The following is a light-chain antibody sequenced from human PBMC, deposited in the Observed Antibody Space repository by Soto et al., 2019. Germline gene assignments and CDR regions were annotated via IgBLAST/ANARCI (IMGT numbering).Light chain of an antibody. J-gene: IGLJ2*01. Sequence: QSALTQPRSVSGSPGQSVTISCTGTSSDVGGYDYVSWYQQHPGEAPKLIVYDVTERPSGVPDRFSGSRSGNTASLTISGLPAEDEADYHCCSYAGSYTLVIFGGGTKLTVL. CDR2: DVT. CDR1: SSDVGGYDY. CDR3: CSYAGSYTLVI. V-gene: IGLV2-11*01.